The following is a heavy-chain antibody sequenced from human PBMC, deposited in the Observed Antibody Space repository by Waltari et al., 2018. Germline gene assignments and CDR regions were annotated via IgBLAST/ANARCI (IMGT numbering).Heavy chain of an antibody. J-gene: IGHJ4*02. CDR2: KYDRSNWYI. Sequence: QVQLQQSGPGLVKPSQTLSLTCAISGDSVSSNSAAWNWIRQFPSRGLEWLGRKYDRSNWYIDYAVSVKSRITINPDTSKNQISLLLNSVTPGDTAVYYGARETGGVGSTVDSWAQGTLVTVSS. CDR1: GDSVSSNSAA. CDR3: ARETGGVGSTVDS. V-gene: IGHV6-1*01. D-gene: IGHD1-26*01.